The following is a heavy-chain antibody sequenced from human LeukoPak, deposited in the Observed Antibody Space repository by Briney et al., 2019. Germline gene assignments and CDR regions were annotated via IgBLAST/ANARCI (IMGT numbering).Heavy chain of an antibody. J-gene: IGHJ6*02. Sequence: SETLSLTCSVSDGSIRTYYWSWIRQSPGQGLEWIGNIYYRGDINYNPSLKSRVTISVDTSKNQFSLKLSSVTAADTAVYYCARASGYYGSGSYYILYYGMDVWGQGTTVTVSS. D-gene: IGHD3-10*01. V-gene: IGHV4-59*12. CDR1: DGSIRTYY. CDR3: ARASGYYGSGSYYILYYGMDV. CDR2: IYYRGDI.